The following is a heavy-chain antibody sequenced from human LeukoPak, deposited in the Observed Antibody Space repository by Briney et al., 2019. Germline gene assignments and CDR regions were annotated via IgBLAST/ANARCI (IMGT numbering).Heavy chain of an antibody. J-gene: IGHJ4*02. Sequence: ASVPVSCQASGYTFTRYGISWVRQAPGQGLEWMGWISAHNGNTNYAQKLQGRVTITTDTSTSTAYMELRSLRSDDTAVHYCARAKIRSIASAGTFEDYWGQGTLVTVSS. CDR2: ISAHNGNT. D-gene: IGHD6-13*01. CDR1: GYTFTRYG. CDR3: ARAKIRSIASAGTFEDY. V-gene: IGHV1-18*04.